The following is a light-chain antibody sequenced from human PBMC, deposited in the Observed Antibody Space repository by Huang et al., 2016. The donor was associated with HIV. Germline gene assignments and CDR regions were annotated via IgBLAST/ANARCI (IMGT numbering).Light chain of an antibody. V-gene: IGKV2-28*01. Sequence: DIVMTQSPLSLPVTPGDSASISCRSSQSLLHNNGYNYLDWYLQKPGQSPQLRIYLGSHRAAGVPDRFSVSGSGTDVTRKISRVEAEDVGVYYCMQALQTPLTFGGGTKVEIK. CDR1: QSLLHNNGYNY. CDR3: MQALQTPLT. J-gene: IGKJ4*01. CDR2: LGS.